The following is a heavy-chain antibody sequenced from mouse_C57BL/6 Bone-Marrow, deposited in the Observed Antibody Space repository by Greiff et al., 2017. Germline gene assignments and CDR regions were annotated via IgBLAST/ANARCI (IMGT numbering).Heavy chain of an antibody. J-gene: IGHJ4*01. Sequence: VQLKESVAELVRPGASVMLSCTASGFNINNTYMHWVRQRPEPGLELIGRIDPANGSTIYAPKFPGKATITADTSSNTAYLQLRIMTSEDTAIYYCYRYGYDRYAMDYWGQGTSVTVSS. V-gene: IGHV14-3*01. CDR1: GFNINNTY. CDR2: IDPANGST. CDR3: YRYGYDRYAMDY. D-gene: IGHD2-2*01.